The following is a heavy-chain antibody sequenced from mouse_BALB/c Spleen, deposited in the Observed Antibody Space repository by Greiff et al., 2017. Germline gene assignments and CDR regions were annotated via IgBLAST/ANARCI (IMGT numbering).Heavy chain of an antibody. J-gene: IGHJ3*01. CDR1: GFTFSSYA. CDR2: ISSGGST. CDR3: ARGGYGNYVGFAY. V-gene: IGHV5-6-5*01. D-gene: IGHD2-10*02. Sequence: EVMLVESGGGLVKPGGSLKLSCAASGFTFSSYAMSWVRQTPEKRLEWVASISSGGSTYYPDSVKGRFTISRDNARNILYLQMSSLRSEDTAMYYCARGGYGNYVGFAYWGQGTLVTVSA.